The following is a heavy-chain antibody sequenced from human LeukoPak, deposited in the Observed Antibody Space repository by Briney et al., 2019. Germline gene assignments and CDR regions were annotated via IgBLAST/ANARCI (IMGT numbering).Heavy chain of an antibody. CDR3: ARDPLGYSSSWTFDY. CDR1: GFTFSSYA. Sequence: GGSLRLSCAASGFTFSSYAMHWVRQAPGKGLEWVAVISYDGSNKYYADSVKGRFTISRDNSKNTLYLQMNGLRAEDTAVYYCARDPLGYSSSWTFDYWGQGTLVTVSS. V-gene: IGHV3-30*04. D-gene: IGHD6-13*01. J-gene: IGHJ4*02. CDR2: ISYDGSNK.